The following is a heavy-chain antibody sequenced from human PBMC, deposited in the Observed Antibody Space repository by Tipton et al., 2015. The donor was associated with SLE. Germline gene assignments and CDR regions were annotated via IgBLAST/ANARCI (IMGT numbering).Heavy chain of an antibody. CDR2: IYYSGST. Sequence: TLSLTCTVSGGSISSYYWSWIRQPPGKGLEWIGYIYYSGSTNYNPSLKSRVTISVDTPKNQFSLKLSSVTAAGTAVYYCARDGREYFDYWGQGTLVTASS. D-gene: IGHD1-1*01. V-gene: IGHV4-59*01. CDR3: ARDGREYFDY. J-gene: IGHJ4*02. CDR1: GGSISSYY.